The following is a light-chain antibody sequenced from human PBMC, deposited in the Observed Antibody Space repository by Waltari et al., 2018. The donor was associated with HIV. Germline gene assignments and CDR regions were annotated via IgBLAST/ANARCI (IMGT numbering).Light chain of an antibody. V-gene: IGLV2-14*01. J-gene: IGLJ3*02. CDR1: SSDIVSYNY. Sequence: QSALTQPASVSGSPGQSVTISCTGTSSDIVSYNYVSWYQQHPGKAPKPIIYEVHNRPSGVSSRFSGSKSGNTASLTISGLRAEDETDYFCSSYTSTNTLVFGGGTKLTVL. CDR2: EVH. CDR3: SSYTSTNTLV.